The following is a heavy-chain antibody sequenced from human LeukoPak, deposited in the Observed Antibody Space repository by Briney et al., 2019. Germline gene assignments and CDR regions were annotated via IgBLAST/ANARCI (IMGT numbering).Heavy chain of an antibody. Sequence: ASVKVSCKASGYTFTSYAMNWVRQAPGQGLEWMGWINTNTGNPTYAQCFTGRFVFSLATSVSTAYLQISSLKAEDTAVYYCARDAGYYDSSDHFDYWGQGTPVTVSS. V-gene: IGHV7-4-1*02. CDR2: INTNTGNP. CDR3: ARDAGYYDSSDHFDY. D-gene: IGHD3-22*01. CDR1: GYTFTSYA. J-gene: IGHJ4*02.